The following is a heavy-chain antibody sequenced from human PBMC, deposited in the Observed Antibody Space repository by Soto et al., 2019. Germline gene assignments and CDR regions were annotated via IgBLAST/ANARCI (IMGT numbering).Heavy chain of an antibody. Sequence: GGSLRLSCAASGFTFSSYAMSWVRQAPGKGLEWVSAISGSGGSTYYADSVKGRFTISRDNSKNTLYLQMNSLRAEDTAVYYCAKVIFLCGYGARDAFDIWGQGTMVTVS. CDR3: AKVIFLCGYGARDAFDI. CDR2: ISGSGGST. J-gene: IGHJ3*02. V-gene: IGHV3-23*01. CDR1: GFTFSSYA. D-gene: IGHD3-10*02.